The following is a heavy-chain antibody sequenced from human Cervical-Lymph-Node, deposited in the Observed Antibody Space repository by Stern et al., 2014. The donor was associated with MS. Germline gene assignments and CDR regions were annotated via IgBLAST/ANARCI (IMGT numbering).Heavy chain of an antibody. V-gene: IGHV5-51*01. CDR1: GYSFTSYW. D-gene: IGHD6-19*01. CDR3: ARIAVAGSFDY. Sequence: QLVQSGAEVKKVGESLKISCKTSGYSFTSYWFAWVRQMPGKGLEWMGIIFPDDSDTRYSQSFQGQVSISADKSSSTAYLQWSSLKASDTATYYCARIAVAGSFDYWGQGAPVTVSS. CDR2: IFPDDSDT. J-gene: IGHJ4*02.